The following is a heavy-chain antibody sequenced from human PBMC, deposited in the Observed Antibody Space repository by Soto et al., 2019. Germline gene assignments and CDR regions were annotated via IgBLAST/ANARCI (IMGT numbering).Heavy chain of an antibody. CDR2: IYPDDSDT. V-gene: IGHV5-51*01. Sequence: PGPSLTISCMHSGFNFPTFFISWVRQMPGKGLEWMGTIYPDDSDTRYSPSFQGQVTISADKSIQTAYLQWGSLKASDSALYYRAREKYSSPRGGCDVWGQGT. CDR3: AREKYSSPRGGCDV. D-gene: IGHD4-4*01. CDR1: GFNFPTFF. J-gene: IGHJ4*02.